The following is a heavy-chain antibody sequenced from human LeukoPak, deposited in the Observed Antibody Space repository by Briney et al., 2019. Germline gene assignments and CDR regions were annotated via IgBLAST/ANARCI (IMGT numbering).Heavy chain of an antibody. Sequence: PGGSLRLSCAASGLTFSNYGIHCVRQAPGRGLEWVAVISYDGYNKNYADSVKGRFTLSRDNSKNTLHLQMNSLRAEDTAVYYCAKGYSGYDYAFDSWGQGTLVTVSS. CDR1: GLTFSNYG. CDR2: ISYDGYNK. D-gene: IGHD5-12*01. J-gene: IGHJ4*02. V-gene: IGHV3-30*18. CDR3: AKGYSGYDYAFDS.